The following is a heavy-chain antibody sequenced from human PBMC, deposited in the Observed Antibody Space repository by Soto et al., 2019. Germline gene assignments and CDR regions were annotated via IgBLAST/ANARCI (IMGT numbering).Heavy chain of an antibody. CDR3: ARQSLAAALNDDYYYGMDV. Sequence: GESLKISCKGSGYSFTSYWTSWVRQMPGKGLEWMGRIDPSDSYTNYSPSFQGHVTISADKSISTAYLQWSSLKASDTAMYYCARQSLAAALNDDYYYGMDVWGQGTTVTVSS. D-gene: IGHD6-13*01. J-gene: IGHJ6*02. V-gene: IGHV5-10-1*01. CDR1: GYSFTSYW. CDR2: IDPSDSYT.